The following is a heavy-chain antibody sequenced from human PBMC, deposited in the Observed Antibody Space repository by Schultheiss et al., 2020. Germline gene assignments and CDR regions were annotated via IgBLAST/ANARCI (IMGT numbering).Heavy chain of an antibody. CDR3: ARVVFGKQQRTSQ. V-gene: IGHV4-61*08. D-gene: IGHD6-13*01. Sequence: SETLSLTCTVSGGSISSGGYYWSWIRQPPGKGLEWIGYIYYSGSTNYNPSLKSRVTISVDKSKNQFSLKLSSVTAADTAVYYCARVVFGKQQRTSQWGQGTLVTVSS. J-gene: IGHJ4*02. CDR1: GGSISSGGYY. CDR2: IYYSGST.